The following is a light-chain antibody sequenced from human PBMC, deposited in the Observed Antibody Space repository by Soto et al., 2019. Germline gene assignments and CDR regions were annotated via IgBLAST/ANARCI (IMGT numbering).Light chain of an antibody. CDR3: SSYAGSSNV. J-gene: IGLJ1*01. CDR2: EVS. Sequence: QSVLTQPASVSGSPGQSITISCTGTSSDVGGYNYVSWYQQHPGKAPKLMIYEVSNRPSGVSDRFSGSKSGNTASLTVSGLQAEDEADYYCSSYAGSSNVFGTGTTVTVL. V-gene: IGLV2-14*01. CDR1: SSDVGGYNY.